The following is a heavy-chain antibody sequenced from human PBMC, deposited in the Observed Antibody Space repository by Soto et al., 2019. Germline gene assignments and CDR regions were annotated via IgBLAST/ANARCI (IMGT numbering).Heavy chain of an antibody. V-gene: IGHV3-9*01. J-gene: IGHJ6*02. CDR3: ANGRKVPAAMTGYYYYYGMDV. CDR1: GFTFDDYA. CDR2: ISWNSGSI. D-gene: IGHD2-2*01. Sequence: PVGSLRLSCAASGFTFDDYAMHWVRQAPGKGLEWVSGISWNSGSIGYADSVKGRFTISRDNAKNSLYLQMNSLRAEDTALYYCANGRKVPAAMTGYYYYYGMDVWGQGTTVTVSS.